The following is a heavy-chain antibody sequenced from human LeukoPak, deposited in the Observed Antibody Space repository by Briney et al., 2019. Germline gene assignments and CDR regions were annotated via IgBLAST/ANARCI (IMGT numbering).Heavy chain of an antibody. CDR3: ASDSGWYASRYFQH. Sequence: SETLSLTCTVSGGSISSYYWSWIRQPAGKGLEWIGYIYYSGSTNYNPSLKSRVTISVDTSKNQFSLKLSSVTAADTAVYYCASDSGWYASRYFQHWGQGTLVTVSS. D-gene: IGHD6-19*01. J-gene: IGHJ1*01. CDR1: GGSISSYY. CDR2: IYYSGST. V-gene: IGHV4-59*08.